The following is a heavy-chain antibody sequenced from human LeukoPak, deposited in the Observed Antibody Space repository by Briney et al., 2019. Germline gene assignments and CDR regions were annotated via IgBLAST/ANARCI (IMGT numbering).Heavy chain of an antibody. CDR3: ARDEFNYYGSGSYYNFDY. CDR1: GFTFSSYE. D-gene: IGHD3-10*01. CDR2: ISSSGSTI. Sequence: GGSLRLSCAASGFTFSSYEMNWVRQAPGKGLEWVSYISSSGSTIYYADSVKGRFTISRDNAKDSLYLQMNSLRAEDTAVYYCARDEFNYYGSGSYYNFDYWGQGTLVTVSS. J-gene: IGHJ4*02. V-gene: IGHV3-48*03.